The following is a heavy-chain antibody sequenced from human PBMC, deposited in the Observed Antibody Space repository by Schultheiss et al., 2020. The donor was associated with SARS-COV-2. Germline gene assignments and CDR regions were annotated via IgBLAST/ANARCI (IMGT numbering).Heavy chain of an antibody. CDR2: IYYSGST. CDR1: GGSISSGGYY. Sequence: SETLSLTCTVSGGSISSGGYYWSWIRQHPGKGLEWIGYIYYSGSTYYNPSLKSRVTISVDTPNNQISLRLTSVTAADTGLYYCARGRLGSSYYYYNGMDVWGQGTTVTVAS. CDR3: ARGRLGSSYYYYNGMDV. J-gene: IGHJ6*02. V-gene: IGHV4-31*03. D-gene: IGHD6-13*01.